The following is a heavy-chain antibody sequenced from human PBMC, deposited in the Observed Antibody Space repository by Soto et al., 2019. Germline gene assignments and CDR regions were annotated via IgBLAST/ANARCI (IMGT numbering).Heavy chain of an antibody. CDR1: GFTFDDYA. V-gene: IGHV3-9*01. Sequence: PGGSLRLSCAASGFTFDDYAMHWVRQAPGKGLEWVSGISWNSGSIGYADSVKGRFTISRDNAKNSLYLQMNSLRAEDTALYYCAKAPSYCSSTSCHSVFDPWGQGTLVIVSS. J-gene: IGHJ5*02. CDR3: AKAPSYCSSTSCHSVFDP. D-gene: IGHD2-2*01. CDR2: ISWNSGSI.